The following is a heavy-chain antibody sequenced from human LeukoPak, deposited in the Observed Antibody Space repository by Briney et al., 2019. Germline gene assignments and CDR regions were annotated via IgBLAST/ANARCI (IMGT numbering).Heavy chain of an antibody. D-gene: IGHD1-1*01. CDR1: GGSISSGDYY. V-gene: IGHV4-30-4*08. J-gene: IGHJ3*02. CDR3: ARAQGNWNAEGLDAFDI. Sequence: PSQTLSLTCTVSGGSISSGDYYWSWIRQPPGKGLEWIGYIYYSGSTYHNPSLKSRVTISVDTSKNQFSLKLSSVTAADTAVYYCARAQGNWNAEGLDAFDIWGQGTMVTVSS. CDR2: IYYSGST.